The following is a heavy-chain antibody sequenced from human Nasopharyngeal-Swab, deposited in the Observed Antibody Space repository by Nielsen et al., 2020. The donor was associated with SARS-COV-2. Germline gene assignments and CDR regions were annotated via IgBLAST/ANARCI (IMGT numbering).Heavy chain of an antibody. CDR2: ISASGGST. Sequence: GESLKISCAASGFTFSSYAMSWVRQAPGKGLEWVSAISASGGSTYSADSVKGRFTISRDNSKNTLYLQMNSLRAEDTAVYYCARLSTLKGYWGQGTLVTVSS. J-gene: IGHJ4*02. CDR1: GFTFSSYA. CDR3: ARLSTLKGY. D-gene: IGHD5/OR15-5a*01. V-gene: IGHV3-23*01.